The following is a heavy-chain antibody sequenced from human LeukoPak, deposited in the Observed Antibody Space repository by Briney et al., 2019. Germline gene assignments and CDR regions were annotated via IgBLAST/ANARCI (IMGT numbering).Heavy chain of an antibody. CDR1: GFTFSSYE. CDR3: AELGITMIGGV. V-gene: IGHV3-48*03. CDR2: ISSSGSTI. D-gene: IGHD3-10*02. J-gene: IGHJ6*04. Sequence: GGSLRLSCAASGFTFSSYEMSWVRQAPGKGLEWVSYISSSGSTIYYADSVKGRFTISRDNAKNSLYLQMNSLRAKDTAVYYCAELGITMIGGVWGKGTTVTIPS.